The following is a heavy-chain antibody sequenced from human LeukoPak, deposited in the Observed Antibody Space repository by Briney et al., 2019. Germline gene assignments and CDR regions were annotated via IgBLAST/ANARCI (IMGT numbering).Heavy chain of an antibody. V-gene: IGHV4-39*01. J-gene: IGHJ4*02. Sequence: SETLSLTCSVSGGSISSSDYYWGWIRQPPGTGLEWIGSIYYSGSTYYNPSLKSRVTISVDTSKNQFSLKLSSVTAADTAVYYCASNTMVRGVYDYWGQGTLVTVFS. D-gene: IGHD3-10*01. CDR2: IYYSGST. CDR3: ASNTMVRGVYDY. CDR1: GGSISSSDYY.